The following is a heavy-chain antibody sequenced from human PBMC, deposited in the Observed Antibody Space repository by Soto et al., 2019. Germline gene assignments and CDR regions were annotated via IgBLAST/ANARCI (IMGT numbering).Heavy chain of an antibody. D-gene: IGHD2-2*01. V-gene: IGHV1-3*01. Sequence: ASVKVSCKASGYTFTSYAMHWVRQAPGQRLEWMGWINAGNGNTKYSQKFQGRVTITRDTSASTAYMELSSLRSEDTAVYYCARVSSYCSSTSCPPSFDHWGQGTLVTVSS. J-gene: IGHJ4*02. CDR2: INAGNGNT. CDR3: ARVSSYCSSTSCPPSFDH. CDR1: GYTFTSYA.